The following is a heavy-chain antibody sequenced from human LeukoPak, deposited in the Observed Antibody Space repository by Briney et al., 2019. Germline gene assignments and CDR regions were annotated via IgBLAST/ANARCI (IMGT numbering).Heavy chain of an antibody. J-gene: IGHJ4*02. Sequence: GGSLRLSCAASGFTFSSYAMRWVRQAPGKGLQWVSTISSSGASTDYADSVKGRFTISRDNSQSTLYLRMNSLRAEDTAIYYCAKSHSYYFDYWGQGTLVTVSS. CDR2: ISSSGAST. D-gene: IGHD6-6*01. V-gene: IGHV3-23*01. CDR1: GFTFSSYA. CDR3: AKSHSYYFDY.